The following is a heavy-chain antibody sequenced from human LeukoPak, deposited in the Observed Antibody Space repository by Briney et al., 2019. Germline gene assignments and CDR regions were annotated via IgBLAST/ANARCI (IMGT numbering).Heavy chain of an antibody. CDR1: GYTFTSYD. Sequence: ASVKVSCKASGYTFTSYDSNWVRQATGQGLEWMGWMNPNSGKTGYVQKFQGRVTMTRNTSISTAYIELSSLRSEDTAVYYCAKAAPRSSSIETYYFDYWGQGTLVTVSS. CDR3: AKAAPRSSSIETYYFDY. D-gene: IGHD6-13*01. J-gene: IGHJ4*02. V-gene: IGHV1-8*01. CDR2: MNPNSGKT.